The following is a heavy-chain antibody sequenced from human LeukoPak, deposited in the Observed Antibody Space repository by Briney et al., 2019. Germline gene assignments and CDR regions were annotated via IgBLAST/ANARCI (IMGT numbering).Heavy chain of an antibody. J-gene: IGHJ4*02. CDR1: GFRFSDYG. Sequence: PGGSLRLSCAASGFRFSDYGMHWVRQSAGKGLEWVAFMQYDGIDRFYGDSVKGRFTISRDNSKNTMYLQMNSLRPEDTAVYYCAKEKQLVPFDYWGQGTLVTVSS. CDR3: AKEKQLVPFDY. V-gene: IGHV3-30*02. CDR2: MQYDGIDR. D-gene: IGHD1-1*01.